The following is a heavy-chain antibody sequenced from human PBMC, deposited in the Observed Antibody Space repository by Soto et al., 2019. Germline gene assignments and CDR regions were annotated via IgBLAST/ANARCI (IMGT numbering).Heavy chain of an antibody. CDR1: GGTFSSYA. CDR2: IIPIFGTA. Sequence: SVKVSCKASGGTFSSYAISWVRQAPGQGLEWMGGIIPIFGTANYAQKFQGRVTITADESTSTAYMELSSLRSEDTAVYYCARDAPDYYDSSGSKYYYYYYGMDVWGQGTTVTVSS. CDR3: ARDAPDYYDSSGSKYYYYYYGMDV. J-gene: IGHJ6*02. V-gene: IGHV1-69*13. D-gene: IGHD3-22*01.